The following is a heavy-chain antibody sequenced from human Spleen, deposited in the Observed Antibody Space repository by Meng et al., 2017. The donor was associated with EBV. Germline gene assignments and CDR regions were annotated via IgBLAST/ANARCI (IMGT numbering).Heavy chain of an antibody. CDR3: ARVAVGDFSSSWTYLDS. D-gene: IGHD6-13*01. Sequence: QAQMPESVTGLVKPSGTLSLTCVFSGGSSSSSSWWSWVRQPPGKGLEWIGEIYHTESTNYNPSLKSRVTISPDKSKNQFSLKLSSMTAADTAVYYCARVAVGDFSSSWTYLDSWGQGTLVTVSS. J-gene: IGHJ4*02. V-gene: IGHV4-4*02. CDR2: IYHTEST. CDR1: GGSSSSSSW.